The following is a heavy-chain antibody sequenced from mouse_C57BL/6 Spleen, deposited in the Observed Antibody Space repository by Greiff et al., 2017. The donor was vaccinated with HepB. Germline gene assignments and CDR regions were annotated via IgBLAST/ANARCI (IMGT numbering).Heavy chain of an antibody. V-gene: IGHV1S81*02. CDR2: TNPTNGRT. Sequence: QVQLQQSGAELVKAGASVKMSCKASGYTFTSYWMHWVKQRLGQGLEWFAETNPTNGRTYYNEKFKSKATLTVDTSSSTAYMLLSGPTFEDSAVYYCARIKKIVATYFDYWGQCTTPTVSS. CDR3: ARIKKIVATYFDY. CDR1: GYTFTSYW. J-gene: IGHJ2*01. D-gene: IGHD1-1*01.